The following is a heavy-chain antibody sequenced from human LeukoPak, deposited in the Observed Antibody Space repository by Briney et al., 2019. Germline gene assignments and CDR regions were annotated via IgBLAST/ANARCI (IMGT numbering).Heavy chain of an antibody. CDR1: GYSISSGYY. V-gene: IGHV4-38-2*02. J-gene: IGHJ4*02. CDR2: IYHSGST. CDR3: ARGVDY. Sequence: SETLSLTCTVSGYSISSGYYWGWIRQPPGKGLEWIGSIYHSGSTYYNPSLKSRVTISVDTSKNQFSLKLSSVTAADTAVYYCARGVDYWGQGTLVTISS.